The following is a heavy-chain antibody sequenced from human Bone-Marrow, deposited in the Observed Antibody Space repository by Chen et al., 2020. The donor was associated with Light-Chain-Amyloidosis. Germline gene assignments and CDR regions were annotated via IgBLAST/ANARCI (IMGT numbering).Heavy chain of an antibody. J-gene: IGHJ4*02. V-gene: IGHV3-30*03. CDR3: ARRGDCTTTTCYQFDY. CDR1: GLTFSTYG. Sequence: QVQLVESGGGVVQPGRSLGLSCAASGLTFSTYGMHWVRQAPGKGLEWVALISYDGSDKYYADSVKGRFTLSRDNSKNTLYLQMNSLRTEDTAVYYCARRGDCTTTTCYQFDYWGQGTLVTVSS. D-gene: IGHD2-2*01. CDR2: ISYDGSDK.